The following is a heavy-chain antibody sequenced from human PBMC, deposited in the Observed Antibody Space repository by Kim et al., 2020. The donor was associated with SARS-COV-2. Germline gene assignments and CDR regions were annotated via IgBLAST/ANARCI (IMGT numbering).Heavy chain of an antibody. J-gene: IGHJ3*02. Sequence: IYYADAVKGRFTIARDNAKNSLYLQMNSLRAEDTAVYYCARTITMVSFDIWGQGTMVTVSS. V-gene: IGHV3-11*04. CDR3: ARTITMVSFDI. CDR2: I. D-gene: IGHD3-10*01.